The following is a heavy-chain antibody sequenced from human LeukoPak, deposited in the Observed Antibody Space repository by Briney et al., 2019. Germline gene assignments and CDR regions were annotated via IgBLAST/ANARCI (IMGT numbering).Heavy chain of an antibody. CDR1: GGSISSGGYY. Sequence: SETLSLTRTVSGGSISSGGYYWSWIRQHPGKGLEWIGNIYYSGTTNYNPSLKSRLTISVHTSKHQFSLKLSSVTAADTAVYYCARQHELYYYGSGSSRGSFDRCGQGSLVTVCS. CDR2: IYYSGTT. D-gene: IGHD3-10*01. J-gene: IGHJ5*02. V-gene: IGHV4-61*08. CDR3: ARQHELYYYGSGSSRGSFDR.